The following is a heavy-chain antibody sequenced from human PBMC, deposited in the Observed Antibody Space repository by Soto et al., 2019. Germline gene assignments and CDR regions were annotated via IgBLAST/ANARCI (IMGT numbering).Heavy chain of an antibody. D-gene: IGHD3-10*01. CDR3: AREVLGGYYGSGSYKPDGDAFDI. J-gene: IGHJ3*02. Sequence: ASVKVSCKVSGYTLTELSMHWVRQAPGKGLEWMGGFDPEDGETIYAQKFQGRVTMTGDTSTSTAYMELSSLRSEDTAVYYCAREVLGGYYGSGSYKPDGDAFDIWGQGTMVTVSS. CDR2: FDPEDGET. CDR1: GYTLTELS. V-gene: IGHV1-24*01.